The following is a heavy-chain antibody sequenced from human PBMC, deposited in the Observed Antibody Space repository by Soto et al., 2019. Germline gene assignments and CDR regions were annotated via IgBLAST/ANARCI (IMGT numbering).Heavy chain of an antibody. CDR2: ISAYNGNT. D-gene: IGHD1-26*01. CDR3: ASGSHYYFDY. J-gene: IGHJ4*02. V-gene: IGHV1-18*01. Sequence: GGSVKVSCKASGYTFSSYGISWVRQAPGEGLEWMGWISAYNGNTNYAQKLQGRVTMTTDTSTSTAYMELRSLRSDDTAVYYCASGSHYYFDYWGQGTLVTVSS. CDR1: GYTFSSYG.